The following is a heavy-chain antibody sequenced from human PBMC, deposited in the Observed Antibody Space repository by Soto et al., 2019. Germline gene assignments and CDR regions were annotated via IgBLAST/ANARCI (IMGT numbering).Heavy chain of an antibody. CDR2: IFHDGAA. CDR1: GVSISSGNW. Sequence: SETLSLTCAVSGVSISSGNWWTWVRQSPQRGLEYIGEIFHDGAANYYPSFERRVAISVDTSKNQFSLKLTSVTAADTAIYFCARLVYDTRLNYMYFDFWGQGTLVTVSS. V-gene: IGHV4-4*02. J-gene: IGHJ4*02. D-gene: IGHD3-10*01. CDR3: ARLVYDTRLNYMYFDF.